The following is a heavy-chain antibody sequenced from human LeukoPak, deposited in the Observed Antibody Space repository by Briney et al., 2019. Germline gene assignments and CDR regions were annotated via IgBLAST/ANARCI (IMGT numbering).Heavy chain of an antibody. CDR2: ISGSGGST. V-gene: IGHV3-23*01. J-gene: IGHJ4*02. CDR3: AKSGEQWLDFDY. D-gene: IGHD6-19*01. Sequence: GGSLRLSCAASGFTFSSYAMSWVRQAPRKGLEWVSAISGSGGSTYYADSVKGRFTISRDNSKNTLYLQMNSLRAEDTAVYYCAKSGEQWLDFDYWGQGTLVTVSS. CDR1: GFTFSSYA.